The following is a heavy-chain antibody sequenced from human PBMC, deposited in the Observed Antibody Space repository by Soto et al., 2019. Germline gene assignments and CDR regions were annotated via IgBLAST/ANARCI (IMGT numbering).Heavy chain of an antibody. CDR2: INHSGST. J-gene: IGHJ6*02. D-gene: IGHD2-2*01. V-gene: IGHV4-34*01. CDR1: GGSFSGYY. Sequence: SETLSLTCAVYGGSFSGYYWSWIRQPPGKGLEWIGEINHSGSTNYNPSLKSRVIISVDTSKNQFSLKLSSVTAADTAVYYCARGNGAPAAMSYYYYYGMDAWGQGTTVTVSS. CDR3: ARGNGAPAAMSYYYYYGMDA.